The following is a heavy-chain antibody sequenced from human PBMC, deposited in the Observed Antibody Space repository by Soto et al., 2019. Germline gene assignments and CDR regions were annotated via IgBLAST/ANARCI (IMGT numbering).Heavy chain of an antibody. J-gene: IGHJ4*02. CDR1: GDPMLNGADS. V-gene: IGHV4-30-2*06. D-gene: IGHD2-21*01. CDR3: VRGGGYDSCDC. CDR2: ISHLETT. Sequence: LTWRASGDPMLNGADSWNWHRPSPGKRLDWLLSISHLETTYSTPSFRSRLSLSIDRTRNQFFLSLSSMTAADMAVYYCVRGGGYDSCDCWGQGLLVTGS.